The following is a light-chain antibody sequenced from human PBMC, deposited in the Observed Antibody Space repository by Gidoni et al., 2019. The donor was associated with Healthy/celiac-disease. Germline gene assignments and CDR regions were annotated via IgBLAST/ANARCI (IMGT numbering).Light chain of an antibody. CDR2: QDS. J-gene: IGLJ2*01. Sequence: SYVLTQPPSVSVSPGQTASITCSGEKLGDKYACWYQHKPGQAPVLVIYQDSKRPSGSPERVSGSNSGNTATLTISGTQAMDEADYYCQAWDSRTVVFGGGTKLTVL. CDR3: QAWDSRTVV. CDR1: KLGDKY. V-gene: IGLV3-1*01.